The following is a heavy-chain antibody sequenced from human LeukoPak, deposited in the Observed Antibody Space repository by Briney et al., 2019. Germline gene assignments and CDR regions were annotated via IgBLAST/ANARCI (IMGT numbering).Heavy chain of an antibody. CDR3: ARGAKQQLATFDY. CDR1: GFTFSSYA. J-gene: IGHJ4*02. Sequence: GGSLRLSCAASGFTFSSYAMHWVRQAPGKGLEWVAVISYDGSNKYYADSVKGRFTIPRDNSKNTLYLQMNSLRAEDTAVYYCARGAKQQLATFDYWGQGTLVTVSS. CDR2: ISYDGSNK. D-gene: IGHD6-13*01. V-gene: IGHV3-30-3*01.